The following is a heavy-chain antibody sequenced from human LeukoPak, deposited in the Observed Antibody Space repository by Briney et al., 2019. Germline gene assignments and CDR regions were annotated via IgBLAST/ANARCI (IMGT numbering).Heavy chain of an antibody. CDR2: IIPIFGTA. CDR3: ASGYDSSGYYDNN. CDR1: GRTISSYS. Sequence: ASVKVSCKASGRTISSYSVSAVRQKPEQGLEWMGGIIPIFGTANYAQKFQGRVTITTDESTSTAYMELSSLRSEDTAVYYCASGYDSSGYYDNNWGQGTLVTVSS. V-gene: IGHV1-69*05. J-gene: IGHJ4*02. D-gene: IGHD3-22*01.